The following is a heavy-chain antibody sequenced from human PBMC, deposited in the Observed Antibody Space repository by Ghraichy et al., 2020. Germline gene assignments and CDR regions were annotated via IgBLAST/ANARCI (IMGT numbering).Heavy chain of an antibody. D-gene: IGHD3-22*01. Sequence: GESLNISCAASGFTFSSYEMNWVRQAPGKGLEWVSYISSSGSTIYYADSVKGRFTISRDNANNSLYLQMNSLRVEDTAVYYCAREGTFYYDKKVRGRPGSRPQEKTYTHQMYYGLDVWGQGTTVTVSS. CDR3: AREGTFYYDKKVRGRPGSRPQEKTYTHQMYYGLDV. V-gene: IGHV3-48*03. J-gene: IGHJ6*02. CDR1: GFTFSSYE. CDR2: ISSSGSTI.